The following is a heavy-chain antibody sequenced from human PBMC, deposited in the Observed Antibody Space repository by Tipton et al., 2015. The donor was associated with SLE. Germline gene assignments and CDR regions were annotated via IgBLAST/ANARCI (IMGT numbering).Heavy chain of an antibody. CDR3: ARGLRADRSSHFDY. Sequence: TLSLTCTVSGGSIRDYYWTWIRQPAGKGLEWIGRIYSSGNTNYNASLKSRVTISIDTSKNQFSLKLRSVTAADTAVYYCARGLRADRSSHFDYWGQGTLVTVSS. CDR1: GGSIRDYY. V-gene: IGHV4-4*07. J-gene: IGHJ4*02. CDR2: IYSSGNT. D-gene: IGHD3-22*01.